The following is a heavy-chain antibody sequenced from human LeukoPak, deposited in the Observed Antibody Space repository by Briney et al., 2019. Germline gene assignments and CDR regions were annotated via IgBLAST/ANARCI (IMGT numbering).Heavy chain of an antibody. Sequence: SQTLSLTCAVSGGSISSGGYSWSWIRQPPGKGLEWIGYIYHSGSTYYNPSLKSRVTIPVDRSKNQFSLKLSSVTAADTAVYYCARATFGEPYFDYWGQGTLVTVSS. J-gene: IGHJ4*02. V-gene: IGHV4-30-2*01. CDR2: IYHSGST. D-gene: IGHD3-10*01. CDR3: ARATFGEPYFDY. CDR1: GGSISSGGYS.